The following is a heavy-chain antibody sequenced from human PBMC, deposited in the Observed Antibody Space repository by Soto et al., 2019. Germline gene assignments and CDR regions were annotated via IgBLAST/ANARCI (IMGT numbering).Heavy chain of an antibody. CDR3: ARQPHYDFWSGYYGDYLDY. V-gene: IGHV4-39*01. CDR1: GCSISSSSYY. J-gene: IGHJ4*02. Sequence: TSETLSLTCTVSGCSISSSSYYWGWIRQPPGKGLEWIGSIYYSGSTYYNPSLKSRVTISVDTSKNQFSLKLSSVTAADTAVYYCARQPHYDFWSGYYGDYLDYWGQGTLVTVSS. D-gene: IGHD3-3*01. CDR2: IYYSGST.